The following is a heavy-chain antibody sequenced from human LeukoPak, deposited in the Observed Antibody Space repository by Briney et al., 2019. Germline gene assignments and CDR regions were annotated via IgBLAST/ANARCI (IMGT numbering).Heavy chain of an antibody. CDR1: GFTFSDYS. CDR3: ARLFRAGGDY. Sequence: GGSLRLSSAASGFTFSDYSMNWIRQAPGKGLEWVSSISSISGHIYYADSVKGRFTISRDNAKNSLYLQMNSLRDEDTAVYYCARLFRAGGDYWGQGTLVTVSS. V-gene: IGHV3-21*06. D-gene: IGHD2-21*01. J-gene: IGHJ4*02. CDR2: ISSISGHI.